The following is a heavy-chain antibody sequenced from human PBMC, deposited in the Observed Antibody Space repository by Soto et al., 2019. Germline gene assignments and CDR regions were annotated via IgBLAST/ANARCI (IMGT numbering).Heavy chain of an antibody. CDR1: GFTFDAYA. Sequence: EVQLVESGGGLVQPGRSLRLSCTASGFTFDAYALHWVRQAPGKGLEWVSGITWNSDRVDYADYVKGRFTVSRDNARNSLYLQMNSLRPEDTASYFCAKGRSIAAIDYWGQGPLVTVSS. D-gene: IGHD6-13*01. V-gene: IGHV3-9*01. CDR3: AKGRSIAAIDY. J-gene: IGHJ4*02. CDR2: ITWNSDRV.